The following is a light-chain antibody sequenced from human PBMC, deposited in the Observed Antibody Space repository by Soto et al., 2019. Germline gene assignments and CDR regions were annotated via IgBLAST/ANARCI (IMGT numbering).Light chain of an antibody. J-gene: IGLJ1*01. CDR1: SSNIGSIT. CDR2: SNN. Sequence: QSVLTQPPSASGTPGQRVTISCSGSSSNIGSITVNWYQQLPGTAPKLLIYSNNQRPSGVPDRFSGSKSGTSASLAISGLQSEDEADYYCAAWDDSLNGRYVFGTGTKLTVL. V-gene: IGLV1-44*01. CDR3: AAWDDSLNGRYV.